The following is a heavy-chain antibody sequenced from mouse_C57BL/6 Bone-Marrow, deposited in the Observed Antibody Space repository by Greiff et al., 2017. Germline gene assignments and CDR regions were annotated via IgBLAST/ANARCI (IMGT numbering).Heavy chain of an antibody. J-gene: IGHJ2*01. D-gene: IGHD2-10*01. V-gene: IGHV5-6*02. CDR1: GFTFSSYG. CDR2: ISSGGSYT. CDR3: ARHPYRGYFDY. Sequence: EVKLVESGGDLVKPGGSLKLSCAASGFTFSSYGMSWVRQTPDKRLEWVATISSGGSYTYYPHSVKGRFTISRDNAKNTLYLQMSSLKSEDTAMYYCARHPYRGYFDYWGQGTTLTVSS.